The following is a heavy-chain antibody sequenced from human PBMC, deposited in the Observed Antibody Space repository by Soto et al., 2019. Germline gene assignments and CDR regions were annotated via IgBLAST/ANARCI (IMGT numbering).Heavy chain of an antibody. D-gene: IGHD4-17*01. J-gene: IGHJ4*02. CDR2: ISYDDTYK. CDR1: GFTFDNYG. V-gene: IGHV3-33*01. Sequence: QVLLVESGGGVVQPGRSLRLSCAASGFTFDNYGMLWVRQAPGKGLEWVALISYDDTYKYYTDSVRGRFTISRDNSKNILFLQMNSLKADDTAVYYCAGGDYGDSIDYWGQGTLVTVSS. CDR3: AGGDYGDSIDY.